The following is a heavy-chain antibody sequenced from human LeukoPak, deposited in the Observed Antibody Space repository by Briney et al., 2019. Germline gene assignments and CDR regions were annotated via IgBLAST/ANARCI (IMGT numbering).Heavy chain of an antibody. D-gene: IGHD2-15*01. CDR3: ARLGCGGCSCYDEY. CDR1: GGSISSYH. V-gene: IGHV4-59*08. J-gene: IGHJ4*02. CDR2: IYYSEST. Sequence: SETLSLTCTVSGGSISSYHWSWLRQPAGKGLEWIRYIYYSESTKYNASLKSRVTISVDTSKNQFSLNLSSVTDADTAVYYCARLGCGGCSCYDEYWGQGTLVTVSS.